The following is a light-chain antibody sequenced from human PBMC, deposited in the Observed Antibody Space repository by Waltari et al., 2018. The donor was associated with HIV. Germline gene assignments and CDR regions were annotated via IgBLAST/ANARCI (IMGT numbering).Light chain of an antibody. Sequence: EIVMTQSPLSLTVTPGEPASISCKSSQTLLHSNGFNYLNWYLQKPGQSPQLLIYLGSDRASGVPDRFSGSGSGTHFTLKINRVEADDVGIYYCMQALEYTFGQGTKLEIK. V-gene: IGKV2-28*01. CDR3: MQALEYT. J-gene: IGKJ2*01. CDR1: QTLLHSNGFNY. CDR2: LGS.